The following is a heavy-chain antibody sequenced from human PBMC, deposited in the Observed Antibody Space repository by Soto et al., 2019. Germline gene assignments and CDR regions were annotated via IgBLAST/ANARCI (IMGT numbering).Heavy chain of an antibody. CDR1: GFSFSSYW. D-gene: IGHD1-26*01. CDR3: ATRSSLRPFDI. J-gene: IGHJ3*02. CDR2: IKSDGSST. Sequence: EVQLVESGGGLVQPGGSLRLSCAASGFSFSSYWMHWVRQAPGKGLVWVSRIKSDGSSTTYADSVKGRFTISRDNAKNTLHLQMNSLRAEDTAVYYCATRSSLRPFDIWGQGTMVTVSS. V-gene: IGHV3-74*01.